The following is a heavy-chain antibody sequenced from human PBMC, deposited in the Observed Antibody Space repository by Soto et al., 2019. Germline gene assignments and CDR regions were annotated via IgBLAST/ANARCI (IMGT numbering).Heavy chain of an antibody. D-gene: IGHD3-16*02. CDR3: AREELITFGGVIVKD. J-gene: IGHJ4*02. Sequence: SVTMSVTCTVSGYTIISSNWWGWIKKTPGKGLEWIGYIYYSGTTYYNPSLKSRVTMSVDTSKNQFSLKLTSVTAVDTAVYYCAREELITFGGVIVKDWGQGTLVTVSS. CDR1: GYTIISSNW. V-gene: IGHV4-28*03. CDR2: IYYSGTT.